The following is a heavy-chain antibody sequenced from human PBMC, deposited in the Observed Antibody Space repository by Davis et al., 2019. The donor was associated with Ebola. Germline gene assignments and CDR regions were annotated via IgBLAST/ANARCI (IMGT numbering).Heavy chain of an antibody. CDR2: TSGSGGST. J-gene: IGHJ4*02. CDR3: AKDLDIVLMVYALPVFDY. V-gene: IGHV3-23*01. D-gene: IGHD2-8*01. CDR1: GFTFSSYA. Sequence: GESLKISCAASGFTFSSYAMSWVRQPPGKGLEWVSATSGSGGSTYYADSVKGRFTISSDNSKNTLYLQMNSLRAEYTAVYYCAKDLDIVLMVYALPVFDYWGQGTLVTVSS.